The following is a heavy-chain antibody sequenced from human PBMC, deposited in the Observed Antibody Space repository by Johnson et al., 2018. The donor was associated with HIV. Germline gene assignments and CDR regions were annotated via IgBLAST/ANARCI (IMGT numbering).Heavy chain of an antibody. V-gene: IGHV3-20*04. CDR2: INWNGGSNK. D-gene: IGHD1-14*01. Sequence: MLLVESGGGVVRPGGSLRLSCAASGFTFDDYGMSWVRQVPGKGLEWVAGINWNGGSNKYYADSVKGRFTISRDNAKNSLYLQMNSLRAEDTAVYYCAKGGSLTQDAPFDIWGQGTLVTVSS. CDR1: GFTFDDYG. CDR3: AKGGSLTQDAPFDI. J-gene: IGHJ3*02.